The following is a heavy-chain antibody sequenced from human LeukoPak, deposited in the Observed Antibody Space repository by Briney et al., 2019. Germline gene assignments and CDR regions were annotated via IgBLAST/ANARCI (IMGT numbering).Heavy chain of an antibody. V-gene: IGHV3-30*04. Sequence: GRSLRLSCAASVFTFSSCAMYWVREARDKGLECVAEISYDGSYNYYADSVKGRYPISREHPQSTLHLQMNSLRAEDTAVYYCGRRRIGVLRGITGPPDYWGQGTLVTVSS. CDR2: ISYDGSYN. CDR1: VFTFSSCA. D-gene: IGHD3-10*01. J-gene: IGHJ4*02. CDR3: GRRRIGVLRGITGPPDY.